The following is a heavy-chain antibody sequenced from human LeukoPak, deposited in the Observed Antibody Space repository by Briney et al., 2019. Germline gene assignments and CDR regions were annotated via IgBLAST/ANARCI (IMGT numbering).Heavy chain of an antibody. CDR3: ARTYGDYDGSYWYFDL. CDR2: ISTYNGKT. J-gene: IGHJ2*01. Sequence: ASVRLSCKASGYTFTGYGITWVRQAPGQGLEWMGWISTYNGKTDYAQKLQGRVTMTTDRSTTTAYMELRSLRSYDTAVYYCARTYGDYDGSYWYFDLWSRGTLVTVSS. CDR1: GYTFTGYG. D-gene: IGHD4-17*01. V-gene: IGHV1-18*01.